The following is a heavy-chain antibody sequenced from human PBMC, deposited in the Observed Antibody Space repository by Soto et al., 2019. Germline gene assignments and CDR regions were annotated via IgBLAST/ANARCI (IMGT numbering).Heavy chain of an antibody. V-gene: IGHV3-23*01. CDR3: AKQPPIGGYYYFDY. Sequence: GESLKISCAASGFTFSNYGMSWVRQAPGKGLEWVSAITVSGATTYYADSVKGRLTISRDNAKNTLYVQMNSLRAEDTAVYYCAKQPPIGGYYYFDYWGQGTLVTVSS. J-gene: IGHJ4*02. CDR1: GFTFSNYG. CDR2: ITVSGATT. D-gene: IGHD2-21*02.